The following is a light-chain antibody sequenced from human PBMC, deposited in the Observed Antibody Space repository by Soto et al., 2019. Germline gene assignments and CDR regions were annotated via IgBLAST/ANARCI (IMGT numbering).Light chain of an antibody. CDR1: SSDVGGYNY. V-gene: IGLV2-14*01. CDR3: SSYTSSSNYV. CDR2: EVS. Sequence: QSVLTHPGSVSWSPGHSITISCTGTSSDVGGYNYVSWYQQHPGKAPKLMIYEVSNRPSGVSNRFSGSKSGNTASLTISGLQAEEEADYYCSSYTSSSNYVFGTGTKVTVL. J-gene: IGLJ1*01.